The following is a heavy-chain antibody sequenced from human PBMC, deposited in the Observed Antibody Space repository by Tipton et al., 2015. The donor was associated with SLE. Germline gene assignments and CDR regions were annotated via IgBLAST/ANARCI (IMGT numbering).Heavy chain of an antibody. CDR1: GFTFSSYS. CDR3: ARNGGWYYYMDV. Sequence: SLRLSCAASGFTFSSYSMNWVRQAPGKGLEWVSYISDSGSTIYYADSVKGRFSVSRDSAKNSLYLQMNNLRAEDTAVYYCARNGGWYYYMDVWGKGTTVTVSS. J-gene: IGHJ6*03. D-gene: IGHD3-16*01. V-gene: IGHV3-48*04. CDR2: ISDSGSTI.